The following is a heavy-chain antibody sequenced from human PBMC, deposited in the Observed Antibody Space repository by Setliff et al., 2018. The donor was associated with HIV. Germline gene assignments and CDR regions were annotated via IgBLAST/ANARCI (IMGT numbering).Heavy chain of an antibody. CDR3: ARVTSGTTAGDY. D-gene: IGHD1-1*01. CDR2: INDDGSTT. Sequence: PGGSLRLSCAASGFTFNNYWMNWVRQAPGKGLVWVSNINDDGSTTNYADSVKGRFTISRDNAKNTLFLQMNSLRAEDTAVYYCARVTSGTTAGDYWGQGTLVTVSS. J-gene: IGHJ4*02. CDR1: GFTFNNYW. V-gene: IGHV3-74*01.